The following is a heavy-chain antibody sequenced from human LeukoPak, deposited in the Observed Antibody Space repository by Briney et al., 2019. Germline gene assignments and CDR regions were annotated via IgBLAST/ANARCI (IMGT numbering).Heavy chain of an antibody. D-gene: IGHD4-23*01. CDR3: ARRWGGTSKIDC. CDR2: IYSGGST. V-gene: IGHV3-66*04. Sequence: GGSLRLSCAASGFTVSSNYMSWVRQAPGRGLEWVSVIYSGGSTYYADSVKGRFTISRDNSKNTLYLQVNSLRAEDTAVYYCARRWGGTSKIDCWGQGTLVTVSS. CDR1: GFTVSSNY. J-gene: IGHJ4*02.